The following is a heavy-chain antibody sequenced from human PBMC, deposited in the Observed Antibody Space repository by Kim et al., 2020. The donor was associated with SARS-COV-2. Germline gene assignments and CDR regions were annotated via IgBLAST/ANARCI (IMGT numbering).Heavy chain of an antibody. CDR2: INPNSGGT. CDR3: ARDDGWLQFLGIDY. Sequence: ASVKVSCKASGYTFTGYYMHWVRQAPGQGLEWMGWINPNSGGTNYAQKFQGRVTMTRDTSISTAYMELSRLRSDDTAVYYCARDDGWLQFLGIDYWGQGTLVTVSS. CDR1: GYTFTGYY. J-gene: IGHJ4*02. V-gene: IGHV1-2*02. D-gene: IGHD5-12*01.